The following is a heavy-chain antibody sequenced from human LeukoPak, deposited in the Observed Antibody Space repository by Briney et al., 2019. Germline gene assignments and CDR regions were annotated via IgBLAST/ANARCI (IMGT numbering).Heavy chain of an antibody. CDR2: ISAYNGNT. CDR1: GYTFTIFG. Sequence: ASVKVSCKASGYTFTIFGVTWVRQAPGQGLEWVGWISAYNGNTNYAQKFQGRVTMTTDTSTSTAYMELRSLRSDDTALYYCARGYMGATSYFDYWGQGSLVTVSS. CDR3: ARGYMGATSYFDY. J-gene: IGHJ4*02. V-gene: IGHV1-18*01. D-gene: IGHD1-26*01.